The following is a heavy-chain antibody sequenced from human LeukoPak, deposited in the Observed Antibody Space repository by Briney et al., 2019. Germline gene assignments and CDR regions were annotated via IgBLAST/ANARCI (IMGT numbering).Heavy chain of an antibody. J-gene: IGHJ6*02. D-gene: IGHD6-13*01. CDR1: GFTFSSYA. CDR2: ISGSGGST. Sequence: GGSLRLSCAASGFTFSSYAMSRVRQAPGKGLEWVSAISGSGGSTYYADSVKGRFTISRDNSKNTLYLQMNSLRAEDTAVYYCAKGWKQQLARLYYYYGMDVWGQGTTVTVSS. V-gene: IGHV3-23*01. CDR3: AKGWKQQLARLYYYYGMDV.